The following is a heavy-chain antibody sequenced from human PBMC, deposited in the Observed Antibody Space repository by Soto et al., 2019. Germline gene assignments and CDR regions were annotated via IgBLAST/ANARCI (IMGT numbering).Heavy chain of an antibody. CDR3: ASTLITIFGVEATLYYGMDV. D-gene: IGHD3-3*01. Sequence: ASVKVSCKASGYTFTSYGISWVRQAPGQGLEWMGWISAYNGNTNYAQKLQGRVTMTTDTSTSTAYMELRSLRSDDTAVYYCASTLITIFGVEATLYYGMDVWGQGTTVTVSS. J-gene: IGHJ6*02. CDR1: GYTFTSYG. V-gene: IGHV1-18*01. CDR2: ISAYNGNT.